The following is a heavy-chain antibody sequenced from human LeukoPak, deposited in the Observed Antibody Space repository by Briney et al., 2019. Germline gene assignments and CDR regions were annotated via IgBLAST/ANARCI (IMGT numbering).Heavy chain of an antibody. CDR3: ARDYSGYDGMDV. J-gene: IGHJ6*04. CDR1: GYTFTSYY. CDR2: INPNRGST. V-gene: IGHV1-46*01. Sequence: GASVKVSCKASGYTFTSYYMYWVRQAPGQGLEWMGIINPNRGSTSYAQKFQGRVTMTRDMSTSTVYMELSSLRSDDTAVYYCARDYSGYDGMDVWGKGTTVTVSS. D-gene: IGHD1-26*01.